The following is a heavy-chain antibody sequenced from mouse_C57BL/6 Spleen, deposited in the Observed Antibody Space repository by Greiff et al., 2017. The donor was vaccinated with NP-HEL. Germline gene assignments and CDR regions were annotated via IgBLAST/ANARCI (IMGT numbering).Heavy chain of an antibody. V-gene: IGHV5-9-1*02. CDR3: TRWDSDYGSSPDV. Sequence: EVKLMESGEGLVKPGGSLKLSCAASGFTFSSYAMSWVRQTPEKRLEWVAYISSGGDYIYYADTVKGRFTISRDNARNTLYLQMSSLKSEDTAMYYCTRWDSDYGSSPDVWGTGTTVTVSS. D-gene: IGHD1-1*01. J-gene: IGHJ1*03. CDR2: ISSGGDYI. CDR1: GFTFSSYA.